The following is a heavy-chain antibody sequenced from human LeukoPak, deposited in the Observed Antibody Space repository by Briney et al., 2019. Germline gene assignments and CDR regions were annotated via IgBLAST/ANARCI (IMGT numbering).Heavy chain of an antibody. D-gene: IGHD3-10*01. V-gene: IGHV3-9*01. Sequence: PGGSLRLSCAASGFTFDDYAMHWVRQAPGKGLEWVSGISWNSGSIGYADSVKGRFTISRDNAKNSLYLQMNSLRAEDTALYYCARDLSHFGEFPFDYWGQGTLVTVSS. J-gene: IGHJ4*02. CDR1: GFTFDDYA. CDR3: ARDLSHFGEFPFDY. CDR2: ISWNSGSI.